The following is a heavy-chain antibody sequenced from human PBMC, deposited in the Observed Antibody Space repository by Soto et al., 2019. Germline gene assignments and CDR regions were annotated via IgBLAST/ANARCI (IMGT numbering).Heavy chain of an antibody. V-gene: IGHV3-33*01. J-gene: IGHJ6*02. Sequence: GGSLRLSCAASGFTFSSYGMHWVRQAPGKGLEWVAVIWYDGSNKYYADSVKGRFTISRDNSKNTLYLQMNSLRAEDTAVYYCARDNQAVDIVATMYYYYYGMDVWGQGTTVTVSS. CDR1: GFTFSSYG. CDR2: IWYDGSNK. CDR3: ARDNQAVDIVATMYYYYYGMDV. D-gene: IGHD5-12*01.